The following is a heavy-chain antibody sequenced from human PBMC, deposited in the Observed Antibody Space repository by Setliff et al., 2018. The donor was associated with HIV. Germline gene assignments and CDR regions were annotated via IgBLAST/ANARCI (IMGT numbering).Heavy chain of an antibody. CDR3: AREVDGLELDH. CDR2: TSSFSGAT. CDR1: GYRFMSYG. V-gene: IGHV1-18*01. Sequence: AAVTVPCKGSGYRFMSYGFTWVRQAPGQGLEWGGWTSSFSGATKYSQNLQGRVTMTTDTSTNTAYMELRSLKSDDTAVYYCAREVDGLELDHWGQGTLVTVSS. J-gene: IGHJ4*02.